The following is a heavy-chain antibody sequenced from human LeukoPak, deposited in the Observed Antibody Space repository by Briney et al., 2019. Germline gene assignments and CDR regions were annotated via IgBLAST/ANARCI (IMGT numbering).Heavy chain of an antibody. V-gene: IGHV3-30*18. CDR3: AKGPLRGTAAAIDY. J-gene: IGHJ4*02. Sequence: GGSLRLSCAASGFTFNNYGMHWVRQAPGKGLEWVAVISYDGRNKHYPDSVKGRFTISRDISTDTLWLQMDSLRTEDTAVYYCAKGPLRGTAAAIDYWGQGTLVTVAS. CDR2: ISYDGRNK. D-gene: IGHD2-2*01. CDR1: GFTFNNYG.